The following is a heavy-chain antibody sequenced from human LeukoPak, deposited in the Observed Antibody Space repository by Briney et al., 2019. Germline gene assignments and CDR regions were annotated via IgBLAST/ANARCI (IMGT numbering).Heavy chain of an antibody. J-gene: IGHJ6*02. Sequence: GGSLRLSCTASGFTFSNFWMGWVRQAPGKGLEWVANIKQDETEKFYLGSVKGRFTISRDNAKNSLYLQMNSLRAEDTAVYYCARDPNYYYYYGTDVWGQGTTVTVSS. V-gene: IGHV3-7*01. CDR3: ARDPNYYYYYGTDV. CDR1: GFTFSNFW. CDR2: IKQDETEK.